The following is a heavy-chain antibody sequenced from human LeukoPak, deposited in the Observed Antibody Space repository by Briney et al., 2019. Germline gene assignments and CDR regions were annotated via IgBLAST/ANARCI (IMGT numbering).Heavy chain of an antibody. CDR3: ARRAGAYSHPYDY. CDR1: GFIFDDYA. Sequence: GGSLRLSCAATGFIFDDYAMHWVRQAPGKGLESVSGISWDSDSIDYADSVKGRFTISRDNSKNTLYLQMNSLRAEDTAVYYCARRAGAYSHPYDYWGQGTLVTVSS. CDR2: ISWDSDSI. D-gene: IGHD4/OR15-4a*01. J-gene: IGHJ4*02. V-gene: IGHV3-9*01.